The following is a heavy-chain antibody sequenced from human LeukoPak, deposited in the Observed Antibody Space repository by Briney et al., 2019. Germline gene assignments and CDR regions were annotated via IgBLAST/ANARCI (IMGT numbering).Heavy chain of an antibody. J-gene: IGHJ4*02. D-gene: IGHD3-10*01. CDR2: INWNGGST. CDR1: GFTFDDYG. V-gene: IGHV3-20*04. Sequence: AGSLRLSCAASGFTFDDYGMSWVRQAPGKGLEWVSGINWNGGSTGYADSVKGRFTISRDNAKNSLYLQMNSLRAEDTALYYCARGSRITMVRGVIIGNIYYFDYWGQGTLVTVSS. CDR3: ARGSRITMVRGVIIGNIYYFDY.